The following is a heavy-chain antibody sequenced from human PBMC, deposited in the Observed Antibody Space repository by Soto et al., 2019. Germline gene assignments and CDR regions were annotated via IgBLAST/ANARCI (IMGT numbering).Heavy chain of an antibody. D-gene: IGHD3-9*01. CDR1: GYSISSSNW. CDR2: IYYSGST. J-gene: IGHJ4*02. V-gene: IGHV4-28*01. CDR3: ALTGYYDVDY. Sequence: SETLSLTCAVSGYSISSSNWWGWIRQPPGKGLEWIGCIYYSGSTYYNTSLKSRATISVDTSKNQFSLKLSSVTAADTAVYYCALTGYYDVDYWGQGTLVTVSS.